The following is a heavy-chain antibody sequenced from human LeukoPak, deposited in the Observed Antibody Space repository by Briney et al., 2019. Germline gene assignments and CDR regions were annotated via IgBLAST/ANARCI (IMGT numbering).Heavy chain of an antibody. V-gene: IGHV3-23*01. CDR2: ISGSGGST. CDR1: GFTFSSYT. D-gene: IGHD3-3*01. Sequence: GESLRLSCAASGFTFSSYTMSWVRQAPGKGLEWVSAISGSGGSTYYADSVKGRFTISRDNSKNTLYLQMNSLRAEDTAVYYCAKGNHSYDFWSGYWPRYYYYGMDVWGQGTTVTVSS. CDR3: AKGNHSYDFWSGYWPRYYYYGMDV. J-gene: IGHJ6*02.